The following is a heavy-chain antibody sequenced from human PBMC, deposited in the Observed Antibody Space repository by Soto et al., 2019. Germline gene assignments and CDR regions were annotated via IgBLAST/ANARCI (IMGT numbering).Heavy chain of an antibody. CDR1: GFTFSDYY. D-gene: IGHD3-22*01. Sequence: GGSLRLSCAASGFTFSDYYMNWVRQAPGKGLEWVSYISSSSGGTIYYADSVKGRFTISRDNAKNSLHLQMNSLRAEDTAVYYCARGVSDSSGPYYFDSWGQGTLVTVSS. V-gene: IGHV3-11*01. J-gene: IGHJ4*02. CDR2: ISSSSGGTI. CDR3: ARGVSDSSGPYYFDS.